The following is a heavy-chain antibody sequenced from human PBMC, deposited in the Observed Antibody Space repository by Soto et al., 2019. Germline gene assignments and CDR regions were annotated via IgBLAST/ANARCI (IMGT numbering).Heavy chain of an antibody. CDR1: GFAFKKFG. V-gene: IGHV3-33*01. D-gene: IGHD5-18*01. Sequence: PGGSLRLSCAASGFAFKKFGMHWVRQTPVQGLEWVAVIWYDGSKKYYEDSVKVRFTISRDNSRNTLDLQMKSLRAEDTAVYFCARAMPDNYGPDQLAYWGQGTLVTVSS. J-gene: IGHJ4*02. CDR2: IWYDGSKK. CDR3: ARAMPDNYGPDQLAY.